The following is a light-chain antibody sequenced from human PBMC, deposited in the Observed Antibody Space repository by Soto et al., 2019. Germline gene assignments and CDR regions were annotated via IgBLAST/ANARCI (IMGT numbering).Light chain of an antibody. CDR3: QQYYSTPLT. J-gene: IGKJ3*01. CDR2: WAS. Sequence: DIVMTQSPDSLGVSLGERATINCKSSQSVLYSSNNKNYLAWYQQKPGQPPKLLIYWASTRESGVPDRFSGSGSGTDFTLTISSLQAEDVAVYYCQQYYSTPLTFGPGTKVDIK. CDR1: QSVLYSSNNKNY. V-gene: IGKV4-1*01.